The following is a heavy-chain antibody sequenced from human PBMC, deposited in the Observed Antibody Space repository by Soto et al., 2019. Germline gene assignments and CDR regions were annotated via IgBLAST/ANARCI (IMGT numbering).Heavy chain of an antibody. V-gene: IGHV1-46*01. CDR2: INPSGGST. CDR1: GYTFTSYY. D-gene: IGHD3-10*01. J-gene: IGHJ5*02. Sequence: ASVKVSCKASGYTFTSYYMYWVRQAPGQGLEWMGIINPSGGSTSYAQKFQGRLTMTRDTSTSTVYMELSSLRSEDTAVYYCARVKPRFGELSRTSKDPHNWFDPWGQGTLVTVSS. CDR3: ARVKPRFGELSRTSKDPHNWFDP.